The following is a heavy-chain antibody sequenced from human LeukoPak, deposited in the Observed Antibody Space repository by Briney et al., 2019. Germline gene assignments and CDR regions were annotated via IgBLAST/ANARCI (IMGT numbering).Heavy chain of an antibody. Sequence: GGSLRLSCAASGFTFGSYGMHWVRQAPGKGLKWVAVIWYDGSNKYYAGSVKGRFTISRDNSKNTLYLQMNSLRAEDTAVYYCASASYCKGGSCYSVHWGQGTLVTVSS. CDR3: ASASYCKGGSCYSVH. CDR1: GFTFGSYG. CDR2: IWYDGSNK. J-gene: IGHJ4*02. V-gene: IGHV3-33*01. D-gene: IGHD2-15*01.